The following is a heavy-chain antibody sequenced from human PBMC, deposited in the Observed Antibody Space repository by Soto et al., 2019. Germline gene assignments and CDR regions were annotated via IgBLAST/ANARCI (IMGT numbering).Heavy chain of an antibody. D-gene: IGHD1-1*01. CDR3: ARHGPFTNTWNQLNY. J-gene: IGHJ4*02. V-gene: IGHV4-39*01. Sequence: QLQLQESGPGLVKPSETLSLTCTVSGGSISRSPYYWAWIRQPPGKGLQWIGNIYYNGNTFYNPSLKRRATISIDTSKSQISLGLSSVTASDTAVYYCARHGPFTNTWNQLNYWGQGTLVTVSS. CDR1: GGSISRSPYY. CDR2: IYYNGNT.